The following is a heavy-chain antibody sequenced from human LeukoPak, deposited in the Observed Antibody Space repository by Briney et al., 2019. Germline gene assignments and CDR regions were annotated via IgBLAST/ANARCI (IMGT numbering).Heavy chain of an antibody. CDR2: IYYSGST. CDR3: ARFTYGDYSFDY. Sequence: PSETLSLTCTVSGGSISSSSYYWGWIRQPPGKGLEWIGSIYYSGSTYYNPSLKSRVTISVDTSKNQFSLKLSSVTAADTAVYYCARFTYGDYSFDYWGQGTLVTVSS. CDR1: GGSISSSSYY. V-gene: IGHV4-39*07. J-gene: IGHJ4*02. D-gene: IGHD4-17*01.